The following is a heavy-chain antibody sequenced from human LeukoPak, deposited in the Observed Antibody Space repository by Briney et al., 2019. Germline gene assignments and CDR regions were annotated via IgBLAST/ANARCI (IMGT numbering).Heavy chain of an antibody. D-gene: IGHD6-19*01. Sequence: PGGSLRLSCAASGFTFSSYAMHWVRQAPGKGLEWVAVISYDGSNKYYADSVKGRFTISRDNSKNTLYLQMNSLRAEDTAVYYCAKDVRSTSSYSSGWYLSIRPNSFDYWGQGTLVSVSS. CDR1: GFTFSSYA. CDR2: ISYDGSNK. J-gene: IGHJ4*02. V-gene: IGHV3-30*04. CDR3: AKDVRSTSSYSSGWYLSIRPNSFDY.